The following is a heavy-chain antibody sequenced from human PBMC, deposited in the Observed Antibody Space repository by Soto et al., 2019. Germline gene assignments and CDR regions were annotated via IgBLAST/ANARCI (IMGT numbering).Heavy chain of an antibody. CDR2: LNPNTGNS. CDR3: ARRAETNGWNGFGADKYYFDF. Sequence: ASVKVSCKASGYTVTSYDIYWVLQATGQGLEWMGWLNPNTGNSGYAQKFQGRITVTSDTSINTVHMELSSLRSEDTAVCYCARRAETNGWNGFGADKYYFDFWGQGTLVTVSS. D-gene: IGHD1-1*01. CDR1: GYTVTSYD. J-gene: IGHJ4*02. V-gene: IGHV1-8*01.